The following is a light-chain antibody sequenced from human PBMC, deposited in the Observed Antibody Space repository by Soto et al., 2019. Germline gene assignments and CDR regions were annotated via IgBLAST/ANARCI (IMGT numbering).Light chain of an antibody. V-gene: IGKV3-15*01. J-gene: IGKJ1*01. CDR1: QSVSTN. CDR2: GPY. CDR3: QQYQSWRS. Sequence: EIVLTQSPVTLSVSPGESATLSCRASQSVSTNLAWYQQKPGQAPRLLIYGPYTRATAVPDRFSGSGSGTDFTLTISSLQSEDFAVYYCQQYQSWRSLGQGNKVESK.